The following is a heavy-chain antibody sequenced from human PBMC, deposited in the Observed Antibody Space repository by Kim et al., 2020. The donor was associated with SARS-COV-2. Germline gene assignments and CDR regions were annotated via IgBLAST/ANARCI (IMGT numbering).Heavy chain of an antibody. D-gene: IGHD1-7*01. J-gene: IGHJ4*02. V-gene: IGHV1-2*02. Sequence: NYAQKFQGRVTMTRDTSISTAYMELSRLRSDDTAVYYCAGSITGTTYFDYWGQGTLVTVSS. CDR3: AGSITGTTYFDY.